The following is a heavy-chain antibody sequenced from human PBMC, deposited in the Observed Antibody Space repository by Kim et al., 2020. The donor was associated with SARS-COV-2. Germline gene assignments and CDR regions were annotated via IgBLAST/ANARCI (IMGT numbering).Heavy chain of an antibody. D-gene: IGHD2-2*01. J-gene: IGHJ4*02. CDR3: ASWTSTSYY. Sequence: GTDKHNVDSVKGRVTISRDNAKNSLYLQMNSLRAEDTAVYYCASWTSTSYYWGQVTLVTVSS. CDR2: GTDK. V-gene: IGHV3-7*01.